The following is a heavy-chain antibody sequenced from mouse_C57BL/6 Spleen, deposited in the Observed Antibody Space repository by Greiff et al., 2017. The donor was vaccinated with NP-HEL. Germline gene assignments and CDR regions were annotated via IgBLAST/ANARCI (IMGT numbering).Heavy chain of an antibody. CDR1: GSCCLLTF. CDR3: ARRAYYYGSRYWYFDV. J-gene: IGHJ1*03. CDR2: IYPFYGDT. V-gene: IGHV1-80*01. D-gene: IGHD1-1*01. Sequence: QVQLQQSGAELVKPPASVKISCKASGSCCLLTFLPLFTPRPFNFLEFILHIYPFYGDTNYNGKFKGKATLTADKSSSTAYMQLSSLTSEDSAVYFCARRAYYYGSRYWYFDVWGTGTTVTVSS.